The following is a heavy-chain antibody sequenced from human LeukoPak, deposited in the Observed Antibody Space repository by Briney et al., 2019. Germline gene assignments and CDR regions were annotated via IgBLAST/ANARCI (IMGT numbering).Heavy chain of an antibody. CDR2: ISGSGGRI. V-gene: IGHV3-23*01. D-gene: IGHD2-15*01. Sequence: GGSLRLSCAASGFTFSSYAMTWVRQAPGKELEWVSAISGSGGRIYNADAVKGRFGISRDNSKNTLYLQKSSLRAEDTAVYYCAKQLYCSGGSCYGMDAWGQGTTVTVSS. CDR1: GFTFSSYA. J-gene: IGHJ6*02. CDR3: AKQLYCSGGSCYGMDA.